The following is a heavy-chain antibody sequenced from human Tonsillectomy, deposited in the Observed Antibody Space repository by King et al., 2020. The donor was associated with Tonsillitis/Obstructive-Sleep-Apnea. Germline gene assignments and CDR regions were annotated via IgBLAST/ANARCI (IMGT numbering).Heavy chain of an antibody. J-gene: IGHJ5*02. CDR3: AKNGAPSRYGVFFDA. V-gene: IGHV3-23*04. CDR2: ISGSGGST. Sequence: VQLVESGGGLVQPGGSLRLSCAASGFTFSRYAMSWVRQAPGKGLEWVSAISGSGGSTYYADSVKGRFTISRDNSKNTRFLQMNSLRAEDTAIDYCAKNGAPSRYGVFFDAWGQGTLVTVSS. D-gene: IGHD4-17*01. CDR1: GFTFSRYA.